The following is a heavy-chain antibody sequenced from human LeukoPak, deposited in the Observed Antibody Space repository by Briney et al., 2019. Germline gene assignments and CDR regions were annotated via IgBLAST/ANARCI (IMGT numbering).Heavy chain of an antibody. CDR1: GFTFSDYY. CDR2: ISSSGSTI. D-gene: IGHD3-22*01. J-gene: IGHJ4*02. Sequence: PGGSLRLSCAASGFTFSDYYMSWIRQAPGKGLEWVSYISSSGSTIYYADSVKGRFTISRDNAKNSLYLQMNSLRAGDTAVYYCARYYSSGYYSNYWGQGTLVTVSS. V-gene: IGHV3-11*01. CDR3: ARYYSSGYYSNY.